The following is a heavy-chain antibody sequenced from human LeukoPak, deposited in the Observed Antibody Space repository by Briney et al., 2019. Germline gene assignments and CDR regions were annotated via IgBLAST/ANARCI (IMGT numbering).Heavy chain of an antibody. CDR3: APQNTIAVAG. V-gene: IGHV3-30*02. CDR2: IRYDGSNK. CDR1: GFTFSSYG. D-gene: IGHD6-19*01. J-gene: IGHJ4*02. Sequence: GGSLRLSCAASGFTFSSYGMHWVRQAPGKGLEWVAFIRYDGSNKYYADSVKGRFTISRDNSKNTLYLQMNCLRAEDTAVYYCAPQNTIAVAGGGQGTLVTVSS.